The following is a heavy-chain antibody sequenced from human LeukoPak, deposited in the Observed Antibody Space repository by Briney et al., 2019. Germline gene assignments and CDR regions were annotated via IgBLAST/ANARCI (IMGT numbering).Heavy chain of an antibody. Sequence: SETLSLTCTVSGGSISSGSYYWSWIRQPAGKGLEWIGRIYSSGSTNYNPSLKSRVTISVDTSKNQFSLKLSSVTAADTAVYYCARAGSGSYYRSDNYYYYMDVWGKGTTVTVSS. CDR3: ARAGSGSYYRSDNYYYYMDV. CDR1: GGSISSGSYY. V-gene: IGHV4-61*02. D-gene: IGHD1-26*01. CDR2: IYSSGST. J-gene: IGHJ6*03.